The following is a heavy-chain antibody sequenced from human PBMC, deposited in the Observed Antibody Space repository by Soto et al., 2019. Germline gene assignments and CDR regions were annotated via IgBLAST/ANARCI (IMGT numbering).Heavy chain of an antibody. J-gene: IGHJ4*02. V-gene: IGHV3-30-3*01. Sequence: QVQLVESGGGVVQPGRSLRLSCAASGFTFSSYGMHWVRQAPGKGLEWVAVISYDGSNKYYADSVKGRFTISRDNSKNTLYLQMNSLRPEDTAVYYCARSEFGGVAASGYWGQGTLVTVSS. CDR2: ISYDGSNK. D-gene: IGHD3-16*01. CDR1: GFTFSSYG. CDR3: ARSEFGGVAASGY.